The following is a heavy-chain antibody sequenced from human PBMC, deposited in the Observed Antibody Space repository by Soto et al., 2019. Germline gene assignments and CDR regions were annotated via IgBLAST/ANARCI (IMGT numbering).Heavy chain of an antibody. CDR2: IYHSGST. V-gene: IGHV4-4*02. CDR3: ARAPWFWELSPYYYGMDV. CDR1: GGSISSSNW. Sequence: QVQLQESGPGLVKPSGTLSLTCAVSGGSISSSNWWSWVRQPPGKGLEWIGEIYHSGSTNNNPSLKCRGTISVDQSKNQCSQKLSSVTAADTAVYYCARAPWFWELSPYYYGMDVWGQGTTVTVSS. D-gene: IGHD3-10*01. J-gene: IGHJ6*02.